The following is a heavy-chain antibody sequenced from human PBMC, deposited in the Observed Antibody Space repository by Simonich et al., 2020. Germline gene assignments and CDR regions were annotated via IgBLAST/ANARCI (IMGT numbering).Heavy chain of an antibody. Sequence: QLQLQESGPGLVKPSETLSLTCTVSGGSISSSSYYWGWIRQPPGKGMEWIGSIYYSGSTYYNPSLKSRVTISVDTSKNQFSLKLSSVTAADTAVYYCARHAGFAFDIWGQGTMVTVSS. V-gene: IGHV4-39*01. D-gene: IGHD6-13*01. CDR2: IYYSGST. CDR3: ARHAGFAFDI. J-gene: IGHJ3*02. CDR1: GGSISSSSYY.